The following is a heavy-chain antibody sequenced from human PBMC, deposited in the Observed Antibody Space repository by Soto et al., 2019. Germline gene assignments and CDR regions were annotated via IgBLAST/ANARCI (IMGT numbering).Heavy chain of an antibody. CDR1: GFTFSDYY. J-gene: IGHJ6*03. Sequence: QVQLVESGGGLVKPGGSLRLSCAASGFTFSDYYMSWIRQAPGKGLEWVSYISSSGSTIYYADSVKGRFTISRDNAKNSLYLQMSSLRAEDTAVYYCARDLVGLGSSGNYYYYYYMDVWGKGTTVTVSS. CDR3: ARDLVGLGSSGNYYYYYYMDV. V-gene: IGHV3-11*01. D-gene: IGHD6-19*01. CDR2: ISSSGSTI.